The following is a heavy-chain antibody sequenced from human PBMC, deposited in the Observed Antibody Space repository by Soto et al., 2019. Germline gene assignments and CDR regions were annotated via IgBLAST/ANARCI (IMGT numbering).Heavy chain of an antibody. CDR1: GYSFPSEW. D-gene: IGHD2-15*01. J-gene: IGHJ4*02. Sequence: GESLKISCKGSGYSFPSEWIGWVRQMPGKGLEWMGSIYPADSDTRYSPSFQGQVTISADKSIRTAYLEWSSLKASDTAMYYCASSVVVPSTMNYFDYWGQGSLVTVSS. V-gene: IGHV5-51*01. CDR2: IYPADSDT. CDR3: ASSVVVPSTMNYFDY.